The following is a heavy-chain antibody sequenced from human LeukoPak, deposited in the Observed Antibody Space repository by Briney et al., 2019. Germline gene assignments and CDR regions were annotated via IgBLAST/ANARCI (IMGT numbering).Heavy chain of an antibody. J-gene: IGHJ4*02. Sequence: PSETLSLTCTVSSGSISTSNYYWGWVRQPPGKALEWIGNIFYSGSTYYSPSLKSRVTISLDTSRNQFSLKLNSVTAADTAVYYCARGTYYYDSSGYYGGRIVDYWGQGTLVTVSS. CDR3: ARGTYYYDSSGYYGGRIVDY. V-gene: IGHV4-39*07. CDR2: IFYSGST. CDR1: SGSISTSNYY. D-gene: IGHD3-22*01.